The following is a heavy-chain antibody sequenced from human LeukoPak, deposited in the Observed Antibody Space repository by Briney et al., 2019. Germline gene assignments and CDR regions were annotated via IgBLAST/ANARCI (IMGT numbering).Heavy chain of an antibody. V-gene: IGHV3-7*01. CDR2: IKEDGSDK. CDR1: GFTFSRSW. Sequence: GRSLRLSCAASGFTFSRSWLTWVPQDPGKGLEGEANIKEDGSDKYYLDAVKGRFTVSRDNAKNSLYLQMNSLRDEDTAIYHCARDRGYFVFDYWGQGTLVTVSS. J-gene: IGHJ4*02. D-gene: IGHD3-10*01. CDR3: ARDRGYFVFDY.